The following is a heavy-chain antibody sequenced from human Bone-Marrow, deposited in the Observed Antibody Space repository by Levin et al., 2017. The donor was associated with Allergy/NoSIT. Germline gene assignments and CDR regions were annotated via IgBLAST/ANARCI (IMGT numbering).Heavy chain of an antibody. Sequence: GSGPTLVKPTQTVTLTCTFSGFSLSTTGIRVSWVRQPPGKALEWLARISWDDDKSYSTSLKTRLTISKDTSKNQVVLTMTNVDPVDTGTYYCARMGGSYHSDYWGQGTLVTVSS. D-gene: IGHD1-26*01. CDR1: GFSLSTTGIR. V-gene: IGHV2-70*04. CDR3: ARMGGSYHSDY. J-gene: IGHJ4*02. CDR2: ISWDDDK.